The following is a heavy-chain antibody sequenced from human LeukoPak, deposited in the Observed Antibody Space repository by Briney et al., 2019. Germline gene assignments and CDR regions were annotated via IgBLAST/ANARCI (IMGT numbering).Heavy chain of an antibody. CDR2: ISGSGGST. V-gene: IGHV3-23*01. D-gene: IGHD1-26*01. CDR3: AKGGGSYYSWFDP. CDR1: GFTFNNFA. J-gene: IGHJ5*02. Sequence: PGGSLRLSCLASGFTFNNFAMNWVRQAPGKGLEWVSAISGSGGSTYYADSVKGRFTISRDNSKNTLYLQMNSLRAEDTAVYYCAKGGGSYYSWFDPWGQGTLVTVSS.